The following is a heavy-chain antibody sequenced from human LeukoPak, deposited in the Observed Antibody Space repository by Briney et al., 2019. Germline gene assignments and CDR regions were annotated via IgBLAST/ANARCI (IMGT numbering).Heavy chain of an antibody. J-gene: IGHJ4*02. V-gene: IGHV1-2*02. CDR2: INPNSGGT. Sequence: ASVKVSCKASGYTFTGHYMHWVRQAPGQGLEWMGWINPNSGGTNYAQKFQGRVTMTRDTSISTAYMELSRLRSDDTAVYYCARDAVRYSLLYYFDYWGQGTLVTVSS. D-gene: IGHD5-18*01. CDR1: GYTFTGHY. CDR3: ARDAVRYSLLYYFDY.